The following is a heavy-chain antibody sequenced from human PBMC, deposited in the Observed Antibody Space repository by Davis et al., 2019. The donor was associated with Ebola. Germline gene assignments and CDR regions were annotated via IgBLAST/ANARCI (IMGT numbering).Heavy chain of an antibody. CDR2: INAGNGNT. Sequence: AASVKVSCKASGYTFTSYAMHWVRQAPGQRLEWMGWINAGNGNTKYSQKFQGRVTITRDTSASTAYMELSRLRSEDTAVYYCARGPYYYDSSGITLYYYYGMDVWGKGTTVTVSS. D-gene: IGHD3-22*01. CDR1: GYTFTSYA. V-gene: IGHV1-3*01. CDR3: ARGPYYYDSSGITLYYYYGMDV. J-gene: IGHJ6*04.